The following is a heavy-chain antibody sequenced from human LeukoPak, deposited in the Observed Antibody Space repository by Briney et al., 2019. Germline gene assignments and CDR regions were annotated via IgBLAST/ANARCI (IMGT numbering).Heavy chain of an antibody. V-gene: IGHV1-24*01. D-gene: IGHD3-3*01. CDR2: FDPEDGET. Sequence: ASVKVSCKVSGYTLTELSMHWVRQAPGKGLEWMGGFDPEDGETIYAQKFQGRVTMTEDTSTDTAYMELSSLRSEDTAVYYCATGLVLRFLERPGPTNSWGQGTLVTVSS. CDR3: ATGLVLRFLERPGPTNS. J-gene: IGHJ4*02. CDR1: GYTLTELS.